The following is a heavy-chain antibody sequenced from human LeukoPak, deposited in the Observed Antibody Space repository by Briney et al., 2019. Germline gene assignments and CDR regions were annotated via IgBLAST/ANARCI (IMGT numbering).Heavy chain of an antibody. CDR2: INVHTGVA. V-gene: IGHV1-2*02. CDR3: ARTHYDSSAYYSPAGY. J-gene: IGHJ4*02. D-gene: IGHD3-22*01. Sequence: ASVKVSCKASGYTFTGYNMHWLRQAPGQGLEWMGWINVHTGVAHYAQKFHGRVTMTRDTSISTAYMELSRLRSDDTAVFYCARTHYDSSAYYSPAGYWGQGTLVTVSS. CDR1: GYTFTGYN.